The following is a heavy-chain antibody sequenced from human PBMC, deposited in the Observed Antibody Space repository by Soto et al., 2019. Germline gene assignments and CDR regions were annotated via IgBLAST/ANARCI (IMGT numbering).Heavy chain of an antibody. CDR3: AREDELRVY. CDR2: ISAYNGNT. V-gene: IGHV1-18*01. D-gene: IGHD3-10*01. CDR1: GYTFTSYG. Sequence: ASVKVSCKASGYTFTSYGISWVRQAPGQGLEWMGWISAYNGNTNYAQKFQGRVTLTTDTSTSTAYMELNSLRAEDTAVYYCAREDELRVYWGQGALVTVSS. J-gene: IGHJ4*02.